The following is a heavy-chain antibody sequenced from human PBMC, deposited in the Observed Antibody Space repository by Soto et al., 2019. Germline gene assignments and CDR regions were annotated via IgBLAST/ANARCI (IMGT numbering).Heavy chain of an antibody. V-gene: IGHV4-34*01. CDR1: GGSFSGYY. CDR2: INHSGST. J-gene: IGHJ5*02. CDR3: ARVANLYYYGSGSYYKSPNWFDP. Sequence: SVTLTLTCAVYGGSFSGYYWSWIRQPPGKGLEWIGEINHSGSTNYNPSLKSRVTISVDTSKNQFSLKLSSVTAADTAVYYCARVANLYYYGSGSYYKSPNWFDPWGQGTLVTVSS. D-gene: IGHD3-10*01.